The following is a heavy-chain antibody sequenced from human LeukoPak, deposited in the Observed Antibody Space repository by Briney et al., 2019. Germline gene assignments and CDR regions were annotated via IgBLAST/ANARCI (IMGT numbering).Heavy chain of an antibody. CDR3: ARDRYGDGFAHLDY. Sequence: ASVKVSCRASGYTFTSYAIHWVRQAPGQGLEWMGWITPSGGTNYPQKFQGRVAITWDTSITTAYMDLSRLTSDDTAVYYCARDRYGDGFAHLDYWGQGALVTVSS. CDR2: ITPSGGT. CDR1: GYTFTSYA. V-gene: IGHV1-2*02. D-gene: IGHD5-24*01. J-gene: IGHJ4*02.